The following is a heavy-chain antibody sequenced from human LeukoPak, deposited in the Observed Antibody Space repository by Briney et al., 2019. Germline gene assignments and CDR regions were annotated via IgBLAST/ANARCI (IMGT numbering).Heavy chain of an antibody. V-gene: IGHV4-61*02. D-gene: IGHD3-22*01. CDR2: IFTSGST. CDR3: ARHRPSGYYYDSSGYFSYYYMDV. J-gene: IGHJ6*03. CDR1: GGSISSGRFY. Sequence: PSETLSLTCTVSGGSISSGRFYWSWIRQPAGKGLEWIGRIFTSGSTNYNPSLKSRVSISVNTSKNQFSLKLSSVTAADTAVYYCARHRPSGYYYDSSGYFSYYYMDVWGKGTTVTISS.